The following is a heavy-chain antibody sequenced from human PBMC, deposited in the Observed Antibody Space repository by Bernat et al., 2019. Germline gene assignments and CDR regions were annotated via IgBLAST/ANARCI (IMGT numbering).Heavy chain of an antibody. V-gene: IGHV3-53*01. J-gene: IGHJ6*03. CDR2: IYSGGNT. CDR3: ARGYGDYVNYYYMDV. CDR1: GFTVSSNY. Sequence: EVQLVESGGGLVNPGGSLRLSCAASGFTVSSNYMSWVRQAPGKGLEWVSVIYSGGNTYYADSVKGRFTISRDNSKNTLSLQMNSLRGEDTAVYYCARGYGDYVNYYYMDVWGKGTTVTVSS. D-gene: IGHD4-17*01.